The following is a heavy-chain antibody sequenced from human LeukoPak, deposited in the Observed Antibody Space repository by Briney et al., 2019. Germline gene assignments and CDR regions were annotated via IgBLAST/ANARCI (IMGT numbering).Heavy chain of an antibody. Sequence: PSETLSLTCTVSGGSISSSSYYWGWIRQPPGKGLEWIGSIYYSGSTYYNPSLKSRVTISVDTSKNQFSLKLSSVTAADTAVYYCARVRRIAAAATLDYWGQGTLVTVSS. V-gene: IGHV4-39*07. CDR1: GGSISSSSYY. CDR2: IYYSGST. J-gene: IGHJ4*02. D-gene: IGHD6-13*01. CDR3: ARVRRIAAAATLDY.